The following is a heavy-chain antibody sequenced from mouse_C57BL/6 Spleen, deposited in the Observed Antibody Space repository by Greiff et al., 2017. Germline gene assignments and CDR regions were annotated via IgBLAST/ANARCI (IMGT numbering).Heavy chain of an antibody. V-gene: IGHV2-2*01. CDR3: ARRGYYGNYGGDYYAMDY. CDR1: GFSLTSYG. J-gene: IGHJ4*01. CDR2: IWSGGST. Sequence: QVQLKQSGPGLVQPSQSLSITCTVSGFSLTSYGVHWVRQSPGKGLEWLGVIWSGGSTDYNAAFISRLSISKDNSKSQVFFKMNSLQADDTAIYYCARRGYYGNYGGDYYAMDYWGQGTSVTVSS. D-gene: IGHD2-1*01.